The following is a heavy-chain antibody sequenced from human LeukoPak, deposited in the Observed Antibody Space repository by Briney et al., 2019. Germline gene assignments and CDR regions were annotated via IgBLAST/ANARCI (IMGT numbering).Heavy chain of an antibody. V-gene: IGHV4-59*01. CDR2: IYYSGST. Sequence: SETLSLTCTVSGGSISSYYWSWIRQPPGKGLEWIGYIYYSGSTNHNPSLKSRVTISVDTSKNQFSLKLSSVTAADTAVYYCASAVTGLDWFDPWGQGTLVTVSS. J-gene: IGHJ5*02. D-gene: IGHD6-19*01. CDR1: GGSISSYY. CDR3: ASAVTGLDWFDP.